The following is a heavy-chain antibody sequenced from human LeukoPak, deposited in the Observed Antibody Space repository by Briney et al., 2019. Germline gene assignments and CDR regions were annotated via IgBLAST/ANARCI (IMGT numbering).Heavy chain of an antibody. J-gene: IGHJ6*03. CDR3: AKGGGYEAQYYYYYWTS. D-gene: IGHD5-12*01. V-gene: IGHV3-21*01. Sequence: RPGGSLRPSCAASGFTFSSYSMNWVRQAPGKGLEWVSSISSSSLYIYYADSVKGRFTISRDNAKNSLFLQMNSLRAEDTAAYYCAKGGGYEAQYYYYYWTSGAKGPRSPSP. CDR1: GFTFSSYS. CDR2: ISSSSLYI.